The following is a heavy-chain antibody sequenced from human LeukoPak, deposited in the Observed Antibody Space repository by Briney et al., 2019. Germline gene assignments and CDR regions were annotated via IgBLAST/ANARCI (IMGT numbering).Heavy chain of an antibody. CDR1: GFTVSNNY. D-gene: IGHD5-24*01. V-gene: IGHV3-66*01. Sequence: GGSLRLSCAVSGFTVSNNYMTWVRQAPGKGLESVSIINDGDRTFYAVSVKGRFTIFRDNAKNMLYLQMTSLRAEDTAVYYCAGAPETGHWGQGTLVTASS. CDR2: INDGDRT. CDR3: AGAPETGH. J-gene: IGHJ4*02.